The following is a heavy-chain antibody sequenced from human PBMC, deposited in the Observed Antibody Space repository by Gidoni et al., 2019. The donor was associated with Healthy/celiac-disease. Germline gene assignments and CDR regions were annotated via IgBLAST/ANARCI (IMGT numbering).Heavy chain of an antibody. CDR2: IYPGDSDT. J-gene: IGHJ3*02. CDR1: GYSFTSYW. CDR3: ARHFEMVTEVGAFDI. V-gene: IGHV5-51*01. Sequence: EVQLVQSGAEVQKPGESLKISCKGSGYSFTSYWIGWVRQMHGKGREWMGFIYPGDSDTRYSPSFQGQVTISADKSISTAYLQWSSLKASDTAMYYCARHFEMVTEVGAFDIWGQGTMVTVSS. D-gene: IGHD2-21*02.